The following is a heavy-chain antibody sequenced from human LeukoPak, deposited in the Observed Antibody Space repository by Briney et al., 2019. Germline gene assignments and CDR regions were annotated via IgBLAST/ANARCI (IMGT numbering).Heavy chain of an antibody. Sequence: GGSLRLSCATSGFAFNFFSMNWVRQVPGKGLEWVSSISSDSSHIYYADSVKGRFTISRDNARNSLYLQLSSLRAGDTAVYYCARIDYYHGMDVWGQGTTVTVSS. V-gene: IGHV3-21*01. J-gene: IGHJ6*02. CDR1: GFAFNFFS. CDR3: ARIDYYHGMDV. CDR2: ISSDSSHI.